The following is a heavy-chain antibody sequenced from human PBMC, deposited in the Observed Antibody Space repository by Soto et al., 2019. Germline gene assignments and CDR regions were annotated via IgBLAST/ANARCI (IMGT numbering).Heavy chain of an antibody. CDR2: ISYDGSNK. D-gene: IGHD3-10*01. J-gene: IGHJ4*02. CDR3: ANESGRGKLDY. CDR1: GFTFSSYG. Sequence: QVQLVESGGGVVQPGRSLRLSCAASGFTFSSYGMHWVRQAPGKGLEWVAVISYDGSNKYYADSVKGRFTISRDNSKNTLYLQMNSLRAEDTAVYYCANESGRGKLDYWGQGTLVTVSS. V-gene: IGHV3-30*18.